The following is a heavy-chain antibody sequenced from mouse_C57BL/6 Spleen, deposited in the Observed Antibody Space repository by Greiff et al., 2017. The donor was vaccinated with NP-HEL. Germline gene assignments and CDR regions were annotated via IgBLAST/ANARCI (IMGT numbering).Heavy chain of an antibody. CDR2: ISYSGST. CDR3: ARGGDYEHWYFDV. CDR1: GYSITSGYD. D-gene: IGHD2-4*01. J-gene: IGHJ1*03. V-gene: IGHV3-1*01. Sequence: EVKLQESGPGMVKPSQSLSLTCTVTGYSITSGYDWHWIRHFPGNKLEWMGQISYSGSTNYNPSLKSRIPITHDTAKNHFFLKLNSVTTEDTATYYCARGGDYEHWYFDVWGTGTTVTVSS.